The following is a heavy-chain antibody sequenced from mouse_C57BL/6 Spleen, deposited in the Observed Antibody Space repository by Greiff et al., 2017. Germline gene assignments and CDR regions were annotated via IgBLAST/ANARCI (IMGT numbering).Heavy chain of an antibody. CDR3: ASGYDGYSCAY. J-gene: IGHJ3*01. V-gene: IGHV1-9*01. D-gene: IGHD2-3*01. Sequence: QVQLQQSGAELMKPGASVKLSCKATGYTFTGSWLEWVKQRPGHGLELIGEILPGSGSTNYNEKFKGKATFTADTSSNTAYMQLSRLTTEDSAIYDCASGYDGYSCAYWGQGTLVTVSA. CDR2: ILPGSGST. CDR1: GYTFTGSW.